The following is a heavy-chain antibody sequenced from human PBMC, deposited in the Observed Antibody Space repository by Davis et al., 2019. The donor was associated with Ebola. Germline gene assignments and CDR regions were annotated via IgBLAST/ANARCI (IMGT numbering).Heavy chain of an antibody. J-gene: IGHJ6*02. V-gene: IGHV4-39*01. CDR1: GGSISSSIYY. CDR2: IDYSGTT. Sequence: MPSETLSLTCTVSGGSISSSIYYWDWIRQPPGKGMEWIGTIDYSGTTNFNPSLKSRVTMSVDTSKNQLSLKLSSVTAADTAVYYCARFPVVTSNYYYYGMDVWGQGTTVTVSS. D-gene: IGHD4-23*01. CDR3: ARFPVVTSNYYYYGMDV.